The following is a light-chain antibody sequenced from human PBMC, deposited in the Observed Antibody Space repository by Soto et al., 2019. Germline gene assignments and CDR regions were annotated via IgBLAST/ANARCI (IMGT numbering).Light chain of an antibody. J-gene: IGLJ2*01. CDR2: DVS. Sequence: QSALTQPASVSGSPGQSITISCSGTSRDVGYYNYVAWYQQYPGKAPKLMIFDVSHRPSGVSNRFSGSKSGNTASLTVSGLQAEDEADYYCSSYAGSRIVVFGGGTQLTVL. CDR3: SSYAGSRIVV. V-gene: IGLV2-14*01. CDR1: SRDVGYYNY.